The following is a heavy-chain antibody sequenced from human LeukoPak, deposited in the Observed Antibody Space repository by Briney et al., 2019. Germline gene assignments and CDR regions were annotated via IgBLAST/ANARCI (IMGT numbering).Heavy chain of an antibody. D-gene: IGHD3-3*01. Sequence: GGSLRLSCAASGFTFSDYYMSWIRQAPGKGLEWVSAISGSGGSTHYADSVKGRFTISRDNSKNTLYLQMNSLRAEDTAVYYCAKVRVRITIPDDYWGQGTLVTVSS. CDR3: AKVRVRITIPDDY. V-gene: IGHV3-23*01. CDR2: ISGSGGST. J-gene: IGHJ4*02. CDR1: GFTFSDYY.